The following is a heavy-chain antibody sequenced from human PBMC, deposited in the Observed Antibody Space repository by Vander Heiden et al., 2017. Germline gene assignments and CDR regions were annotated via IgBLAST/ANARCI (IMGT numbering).Heavy chain of an antibody. CDR1: GDTFNSYG. J-gene: IGHJ4*02. V-gene: IGHV1-69*06. CDR2: ILPMFETT. Sequence: ASCRASGDTFNSYGIIWVRQAPGQGLEWMGGILPMFETTKSAQKFQGRVTVTADKSTSTAFMELSSLRYDDTAIYYCATDPRSGGDWAFFEHWGQGTLVTVSS. D-gene: IGHD2-21*02. CDR3: ATDPRSGGDWAFFEH.